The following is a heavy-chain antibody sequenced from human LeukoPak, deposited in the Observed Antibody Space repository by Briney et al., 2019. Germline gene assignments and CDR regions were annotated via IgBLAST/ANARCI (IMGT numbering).Heavy chain of an antibody. D-gene: IGHD3-9*01. J-gene: IGHJ5*01. CDR1: GFTFSNFA. CDR3: AKDLTSGDGKWELDS. Sequence: QAGGSLRLSCAASGFTFSNFAMAWVRQSPGKGLEWVSGIYAGGGSKYYADSVRGRFTSSRDNARDMVFLQMNSLRGDDTAVYFCAKDLTSGDGKWELDSWGQGTLVTVA. CDR2: IYAGGGSK. V-gene: IGHV3-23*01.